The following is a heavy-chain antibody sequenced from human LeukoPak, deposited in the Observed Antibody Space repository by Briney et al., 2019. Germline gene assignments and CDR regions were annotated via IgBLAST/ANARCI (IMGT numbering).Heavy chain of an antibody. CDR1: GYTFTGYY. CDR2: INPNTGGT. Sequence: ASVKVSCKASGYTFTGYYMHWVRQAPGQGLEWMGWINPNTGGTNYAQKFQGRVTITTDESTSTAYMELSSLRSEDTAVYYCARSSPTISRLAGPFDYWGQGTLVTVSS. CDR3: ARSSPTISRLAGPFDY. V-gene: IGHV1-2*02. D-gene: IGHD6-25*01. J-gene: IGHJ4*02.